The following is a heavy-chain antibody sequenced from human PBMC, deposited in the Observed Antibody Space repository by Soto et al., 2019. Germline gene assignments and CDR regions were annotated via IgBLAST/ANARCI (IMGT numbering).Heavy chain of an antibody. J-gene: IGHJ4*02. D-gene: IGHD6-13*01. CDR3: ARGGRIAAAGHDY. V-gene: IGHV3-74*01. CDR1: GFTFSSYW. Sequence: GGSLRLSCAASGFTFSSYWMHWVRQAPGKGLVWVSRINSDGSSTSYADSVKGRFTISRDNAKNTLYLQMNSLRAEDTAVYYCARGGRIAAAGHDYWGQGTLVTVSS. CDR2: INSDGSST.